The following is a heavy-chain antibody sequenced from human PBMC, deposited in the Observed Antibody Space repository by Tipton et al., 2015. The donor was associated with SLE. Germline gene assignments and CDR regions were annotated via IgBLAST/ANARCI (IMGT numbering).Heavy chain of an antibody. V-gene: IGHV4-39*07. J-gene: IGHJ3*02. CDR1: GGSISSSSYY. D-gene: IGHD6-13*01. Sequence: TLSLTCTVSGGSISSSSYYWGWIRQPPGKGLEWIGSIYYSGSTYYNPSIKSRVTISVDTSKNQFSLKLSSVTAADTAVYYCAREYSSSSGAFDIWGQGTMVTVSS. CDR3: AREYSSSSGAFDI. CDR2: IYYSGST.